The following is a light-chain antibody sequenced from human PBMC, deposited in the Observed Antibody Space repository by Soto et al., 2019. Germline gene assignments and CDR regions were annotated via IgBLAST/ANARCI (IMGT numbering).Light chain of an antibody. CDR3: QPYNSFPWT. CDR2: KAS. J-gene: IGKJ1*01. Sequence: DIQMTQSPPTLSASVGDRVTITCRASQSISSWLAWYQQNPGEAPKLLIYKASTLESGVPSSFSGSGSGTEFTLSISSLQPDDFATYYCQPYNSFPWTFGQGTKVDIK. V-gene: IGKV1-5*03. CDR1: QSISSW.